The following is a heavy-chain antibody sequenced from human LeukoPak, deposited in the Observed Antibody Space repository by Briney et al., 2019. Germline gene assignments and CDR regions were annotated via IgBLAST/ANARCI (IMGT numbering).Heavy chain of an antibody. V-gene: IGHV3-23*05. CDR2: FAMIDDII. J-gene: IGHJ4*02. D-gene: IGHD1-26*01. CDR1: GFTFNNYA. CDR3: AKGFHSGSFNELDY. Sequence: QFGGSLRLSCAGSGFTFNNYAMSWVRQAPGKGLEWVSGFAMIDDIIHYVDSVKGRFTISRDNSKNMLYLQMNSLRAEDTAVYYCAKGFHSGSFNELDYWGQGTLVTVSS.